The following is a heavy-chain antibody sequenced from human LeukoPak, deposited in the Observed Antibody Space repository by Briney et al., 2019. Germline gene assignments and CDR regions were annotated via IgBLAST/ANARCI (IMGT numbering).Heavy chain of an antibody. CDR3: ARTPIDRYGDGHAFDI. Sequence: ASETLSLTCTVSGGSIRSYYWSWSRQPPGKGLEWIGFIYYSGDTYYNPSLKSRVTISVDTSKNQFPLKLSSVTAADTAVYYCARTPIDRYGDGHAFDIWGQGTMVTVSS. V-gene: IGHV4-59*01. J-gene: IGHJ3*02. CDR2: IYYSGDT. D-gene: IGHD1-1*01. CDR1: GGSIRSYY.